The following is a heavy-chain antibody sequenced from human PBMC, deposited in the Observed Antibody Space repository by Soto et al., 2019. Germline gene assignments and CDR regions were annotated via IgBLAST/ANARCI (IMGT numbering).Heavy chain of an antibody. CDR3: TTGLSSGYYYFYY. CDR1: GFTFSDAW. Sequence: PLVESGGGLVKPGESLRLSCAASGFTFSDAWMSWVRQAPGKGLEWVGRIKRTTDGGTTDYAAPVKGRFTISRDDPKDTMNLQMNRLKTEDTAVYYCTTGLSSGYYYFYYWGQGTLVTVSS. V-gene: IGHV3-15*01. J-gene: IGHJ4*02. D-gene: IGHD3-22*01. CDR2: IKRTTDGGTT.